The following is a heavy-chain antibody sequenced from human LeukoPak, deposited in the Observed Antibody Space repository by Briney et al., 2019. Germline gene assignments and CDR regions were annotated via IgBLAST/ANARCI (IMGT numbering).Heavy chain of an antibody. CDR2: IYYSGST. CDR1: GGLISSFY. Sequence: PSETLSLTCTVSGGLISSFYWSWIRQPPGKGLEWIGYIYYSGSTNYNPSLKSRVTISVDTSKNQFSLKLSSVTAADTAVYYCARGSWFEFDPWGQGTLVTVSS. V-gene: IGHV4-59*01. J-gene: IGHJ5*02. CDR3: ARGSWFEFDP. D-gene: IGHD3-10*01.